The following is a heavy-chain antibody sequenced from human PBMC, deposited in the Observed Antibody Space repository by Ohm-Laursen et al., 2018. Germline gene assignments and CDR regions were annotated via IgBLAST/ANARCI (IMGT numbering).Heavy chain of an antibody. CDR2: INPNSGGT. Sequence: ASVKVSCKVSGYTFTSYYMHWVRQAPGQGLEWMGWINPNSGGTNYAQKFQGRVTMTRDTSISTAYMELSRLRSDDTAVYYCARSTPLDYYYGMDVWGQGTTVTVSS. J-gene: IGHJ6*02. CDR1: GYTFTSYY. V-gene: IGHV1-2*02. CDR3: ARSTPLDYYYGMDV.